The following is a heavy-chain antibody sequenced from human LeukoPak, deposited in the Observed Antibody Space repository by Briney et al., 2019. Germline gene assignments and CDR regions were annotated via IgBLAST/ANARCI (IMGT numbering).Heavy chain of an antibody. Sequence: GGSLRLSCAASGFTFSSYEMNWVRQAPGKGLEWVSYISFSGSTIYYADSVKGRFTISRDNAKNSLHLQMTSLRAEDTALYYCVRASVGGSAYGMDVWGQGTTVTVSS. V-gene: IGHV3-48*03. CDR1: GFTFSSYE. J-gene: IGHJ6*02. CDR2: ISFSGSTI. D-gene: IGHD6-19*01. CDR3: VRASVGGSAYGMDV.